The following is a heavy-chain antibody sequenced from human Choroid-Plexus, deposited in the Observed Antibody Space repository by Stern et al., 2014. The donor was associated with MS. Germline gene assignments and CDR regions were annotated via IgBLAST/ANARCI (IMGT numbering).Heavy chain of an antibody. CDR3: AKDRQYLTYFFDH. Sequence: VHLVESGGGVVQTGRPLRLSWVASGFTLGSCAMHWVRQAPGKGLEWVAGVSYDGSNKYYADSVKGRFTISRDNSQNTLYMQMSSLRPEDTAVYYCAKDRQYLTYFFDHWGQGSLVTVSS. V-gene: IGHV3-30*18. J-gene: IGHJ5*02. CDR1: GFTLGSCA. D-gene: IGHD2/OR15-2a*01. CDR2: VSYDGSNK.